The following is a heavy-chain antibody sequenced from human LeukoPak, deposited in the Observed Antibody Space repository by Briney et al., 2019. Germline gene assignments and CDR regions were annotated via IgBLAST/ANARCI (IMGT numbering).Heavy chain of an antibody. D-gene: IGHD6-19*01. CDR1: GFTFSSNS. J-gene: IGHJ4*02. CDR2: IYNGGGA. Sequence: PGGSLRLSCAASGFTFSSNSMTWVRQAPGKGLEWVSIIYNGGGANYSDTVKGRFTISRDNSRNKLVLQINSLRAEDTAVYYCARRDTTGWYHHFDYWGQGTLVTVSS. V-gene: IGHV3-53*01. CDR3: ARRDTTGWYHHFDY.